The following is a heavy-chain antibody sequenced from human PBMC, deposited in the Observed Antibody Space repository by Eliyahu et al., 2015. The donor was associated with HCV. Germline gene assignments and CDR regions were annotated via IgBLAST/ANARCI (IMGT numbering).Heavy chain of an antibody. Sequence: EVQLVESGGGLVKPGGSLRLSCXASGFTFXNAWMNWVRQAPGKGLEWVGRIKSKTDGGTTDYAAPVKGRFTISRDDSKNTLYLQMNSLKTEDTAVYYCTTFIRLGELSLTDYWGQGTLVTVSS. J-gene: IGHJ4*02. D-gene: IGHD3-16*02. CDR1: GFTFXNAW. V-gene: IGHV3-15*07. CDR3: TTFIRLGELSLTDY. CDR2: IKSKTDGGTT.